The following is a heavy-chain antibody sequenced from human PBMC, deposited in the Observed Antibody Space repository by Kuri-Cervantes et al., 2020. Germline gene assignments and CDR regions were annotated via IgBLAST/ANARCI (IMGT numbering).Heavy chain of an antibody. CDR2: MYHSGTT. CDR1: GGSISSNNW. V-gene: IGHV4-4*02. J-gene: IGHJ6*02. CDR3: ARGQAGRLIGTTYSSYRMDV. Sequence: SETLSLTCAVSGGSISSNNWWSWVRLPPGKGLEWIGEMYHSGTTNYNPSLKSRATISIDKSENQFSLKLTSVTAADTGVYYCARGQAGRLIGTTYSSYRMDVWGQGTTVTVSS. D-gene: IGHD1-7*01.